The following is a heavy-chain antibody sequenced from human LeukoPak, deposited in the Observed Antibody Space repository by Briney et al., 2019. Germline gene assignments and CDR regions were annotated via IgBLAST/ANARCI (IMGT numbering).Heavy chain of an antibody. CDR1: GGSISIGDYY. CDR3: ARTAVAGYFDY. D-gene: IGHD6-19*01. V-gene: IGHV4-30-4*08. Sequence: SETLSLTCTVSGGSISIGDYYWSWIRQPPGKGLEWIGYIYYSGSTYYNPSLKSRVTMSVDTSKNQFSLKLSSVTAADTAVYYCARTAVAGYFDYWGQGTLVTVSS. J-gene: IGHJ4*02. CDR2: IYYSGST.